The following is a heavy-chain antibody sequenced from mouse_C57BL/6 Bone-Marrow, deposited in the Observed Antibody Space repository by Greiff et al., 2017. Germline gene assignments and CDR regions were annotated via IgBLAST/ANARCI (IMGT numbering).Heavy chain of an antibody. Sequence: QVQLQQPGAEPVRPGSSVKLSCKASGYTFTSYWMHWVKQRPIQGLEWIGNIDPSDSETHYNQKFKDKATLTVDKSSSTAYMQLSSLTSEDSAVYYCARGTGYYFDYWGQGTTLTVSS. D-gene: IGHD2-2*01. V-gene: IGHV1-52*01. CDR2: IDPSDSET. CDR1: GYTFTSYW. J-gene: IGHJ2*01. CDR3: ARGTGYYFDY.